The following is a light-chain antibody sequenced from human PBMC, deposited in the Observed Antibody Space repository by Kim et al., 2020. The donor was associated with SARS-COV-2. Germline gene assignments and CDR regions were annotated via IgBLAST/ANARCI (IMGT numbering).Light chain of an antibody. CDR1: MLGDKL. J-gene: IGLJ2*01. V-gene: IGLV3-1*01. CDR3: QAWDSGMGV. CDR2: QDT. Sequence: SYELTRPPSVSVFPGQTATITCSGDMLGDKLASWYQQKPGQSPVVVIYQDTKRPSGIPERFSGSNSGNTATLTISETQPLDEADYYCQAWDSGMGVFGGGTQLTVL.